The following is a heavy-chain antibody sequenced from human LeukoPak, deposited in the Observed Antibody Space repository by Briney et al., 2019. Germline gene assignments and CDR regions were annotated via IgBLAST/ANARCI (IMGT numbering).Heavy chain of an antibody. Sequence: SETLSLTCTVSGGSISSYYWSWIRQPPGKGLEWIGYIYYSGSTNYNPSLKSRVTISVDTSKNQFSLKLSSVTAADTAVYYCARVTTVTTCVGCRGRDVWGKGTTVTVSS. D-gene: IGHD4-17*01. CDR3: ARVTTVTTCVGCRGRDV. CDR1: GGSISSYY. V-gene: IGHV4-59*01. CDR2: IYYSGST. J-gene: IGHJ6*04.